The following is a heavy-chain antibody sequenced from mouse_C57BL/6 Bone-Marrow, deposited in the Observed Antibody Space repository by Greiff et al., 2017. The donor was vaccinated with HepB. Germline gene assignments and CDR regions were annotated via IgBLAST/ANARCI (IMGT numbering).Heavy chain of an antibody. D-gene: IGHD1-1*01. V-gene: IGHV1-15*01. CDR3: TRRDPSTVVTHYYAMDY. J-gene: IGHJ4*01. CDR1: GYTFTDYE. CDR2: IDPETGGT. Sequence: VQLQQSGAELVRPGASVTLSCKASGYTFTDYEMHWVKQTPVHGLEWIGAIDPETGGTAYNQKFKGKAILTADKSSSTAYMELRSLTSEDSAVYYCTRRDPSTVVTHYYAMDYWGQGTSVTVSS.